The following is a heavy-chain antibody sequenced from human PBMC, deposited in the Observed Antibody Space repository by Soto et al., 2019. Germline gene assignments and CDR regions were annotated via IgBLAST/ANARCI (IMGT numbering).Heavy chain of an antibody. D-gene: IGHD3-10*01. CDR2: IIPILGIA. J-gene: IGHJ4*02. CDR3: ATPFGSSGN. V-gene: IGHV1-69*02. Sequence: QVQLVQSGAEVKKPGSSVKVSCKASGGTFRSYIISWVRQAPGQGLEWMGRIIPILGIANYAQKFQGRVTITADKSTSTAYMELSSLRSEDTAVYYCATPFGSSGNWGQGTLVTVSS. CDR1: GGTFRSYI.